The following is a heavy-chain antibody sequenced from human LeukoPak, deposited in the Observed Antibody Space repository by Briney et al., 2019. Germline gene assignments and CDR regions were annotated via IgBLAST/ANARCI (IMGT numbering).Heavy chain of an antibody. CDR3: AKSRITMVRGVRGPFDP. V-gene: IGHV3-23*01. J-gene: IGHJ5*02. CDR1: GFTFSSYA. Sequence: TGGSLRLSCAASGFTFSSYAMSWVRQAPGKGLEWVSAISGSGGSTYYADSVKGRFTISRDNSKNTLYLQMNSLRAEDTAVYYCAKSRITMVRGVRGPFDPWGQGTLVTVSS. D-gene: IGHD3-10*01. CDR2: ISGSGGST.